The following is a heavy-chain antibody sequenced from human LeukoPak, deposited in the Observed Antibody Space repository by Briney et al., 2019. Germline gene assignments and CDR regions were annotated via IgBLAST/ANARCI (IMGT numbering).Heavy chain of an antibody. CDR2: INPNSGGT. Sequence: ASVKVSCKASGYTFTGYYMHWVRQAPGQGREWMGRINPNSGGTNYAQKFQGRVTMTRDTSIRTAYMELSRLRSDDTAVYYCARGFPENYDILTGYSPDYYYYYMDVWGKGTTVTVSS. CDR1: GYTFTGYY. J-gene: IGHJ6*03. V-gene: IGHV1-2*06. CDR3: ARGFPENYDILTGYSPDYYYYYMDV. D-gene: IGHD3-9*01.